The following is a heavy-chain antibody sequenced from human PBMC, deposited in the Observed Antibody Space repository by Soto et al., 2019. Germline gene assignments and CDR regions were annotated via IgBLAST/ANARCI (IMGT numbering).Heavy chain of an antibody. CDR1: SDSISSYY. CDR3: AGALGDPLYYLDY. Sequence: QVQLQESGPGLVRPSETLSLTCTVSSDSISSYYWIWIRQSPGKGLEWIGYTDYSGNTNYNPSLKGRVTISGDTSKNQFSLRLSSVTAADTAVYYCAGALGDPLYYLDYWGQGTLVTVSS. J-gene: IGHJ4*02. V-gene: IGHV4-59*08. CDR2: TDYSGNT. D-gene: IGHD2-21*02.